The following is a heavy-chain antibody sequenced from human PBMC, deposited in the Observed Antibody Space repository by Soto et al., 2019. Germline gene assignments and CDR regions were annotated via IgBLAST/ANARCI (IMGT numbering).Heavy chain of an antibody. CDR3: ARVKGNRAYYYYGMDV. CDR1: GGTFSSYA. Sequence: ASVKVSCKASGGTFSSYAISWVRQAPGQGLEWMGGIIPIFGTANYAQKFQGRVTITADESTSTAYMELSSLRSEDTAVYYCARVKGNRAYYYYGMDVWGQGTTLTVSS. J-gene: IGHJ6*02. V-gene: IGHV1-69*13. CDR2: IIPIFGTA. D-gene: IGHD3-10*01.